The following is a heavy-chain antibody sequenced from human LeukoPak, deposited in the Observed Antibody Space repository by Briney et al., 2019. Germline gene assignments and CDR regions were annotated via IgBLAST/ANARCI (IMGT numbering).Heavy chain of an antibody. Sequence: SVKVSCKASGGTFSSYAISWVRQAPGQGLEWMGGIIPIFGTANYAQKFQGRVTITADESTSTAYMELSSLRSEDTAVYYCARYYDILTGYISAFDIWGQGTMVTVSS. D-gene: IGHD3-9*01. V-gene: IGHV1-69*13. CDR1: GGTFSSYA. CDR2: IIPIFGTA. CDR3: ARYYDILTGYISAFDI. J-gene: IGHJ3*02.